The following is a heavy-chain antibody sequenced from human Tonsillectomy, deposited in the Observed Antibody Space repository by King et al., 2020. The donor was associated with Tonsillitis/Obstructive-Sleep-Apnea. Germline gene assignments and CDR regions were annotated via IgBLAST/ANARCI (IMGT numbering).Heavy chain of an antibody. D-gene: IGHD2-2*01. J-gene: IGHJ3*02. Sequence: VQLVESGGGVVQPGRSLRLSCAASGFTFSSYAMHWVRQAPGKGLEWVAVISYDGSNKYYADSVKGRFTISRDNSKNTLYLQMNSLRAEDTAVYYCARDLVTTSWEAFDIWGQGTMVTVSS. CDR2: ISYDGSNK. CDR3: ARDLVTTSWEAFDI. V-gene: IGHV3-30*04. CDR1: GFTFSSYA.